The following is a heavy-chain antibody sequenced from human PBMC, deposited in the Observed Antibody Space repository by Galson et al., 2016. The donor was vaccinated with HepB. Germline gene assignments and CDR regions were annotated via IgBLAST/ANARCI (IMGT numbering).Heavy chain of an antibody. V-gene: IGHV3-23*01. Sequence: SLRLSCAASGLTFSNHGMVWVRQTPGKGLKWVSSISSSSTYTYYADPAKGRFTISRDNSKNTLFQQMNNLGAEDTAIYYCPKIQETGKWVFDYWCQGTLGTVSS. CDR1: GLTFSNHG. D-gene: IGHD3-9*01. J-gene: IGHJ4*02. CDR3: PKIQETGKWVFDY. CDR2: ISSSSTYT.